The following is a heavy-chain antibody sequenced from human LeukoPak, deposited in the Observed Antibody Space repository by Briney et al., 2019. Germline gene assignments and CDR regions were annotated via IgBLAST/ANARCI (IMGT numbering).Heavy chain of an antibody. CDR1: GFTLSSNS. D-gene: IGHD6-19*01. CDR2: ISSSSIYI. Sequence: PGGSLRLSCAASGFTLSSNSMNWVRQAPGKGLEWVSSISSSSIYIYYADSVKGRFTISRDNAKNSLYLQMNSLRAEDTAVYYCARVRTVAGNPSFFDYWGQGTLLTVSS. J-gene: IGHJ4*02. CDR3: ARVRTVAGNPSFFDY. V-gene: IGHV3-21*04.